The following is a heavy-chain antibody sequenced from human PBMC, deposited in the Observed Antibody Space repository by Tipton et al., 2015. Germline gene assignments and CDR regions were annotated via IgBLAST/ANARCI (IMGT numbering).Heavy chain of an antibody. Sequence: TLSLTCTVSGGSISSSSYYWGWIRQPPGKGLEWIGYIYYTGSTNYNPSLKSRVTISVDTSKNQFSLKLSSVTAADTALYYCARFNCGGDCYSYRGWFDPWGQGTLVTVSS. D-gene: IGHD2-21*02. V-gene: IGHV4-61*05. CDR3: ARFNCGGDCYSYRGWFDP. CDR1: GGSISSSSYY. J-gene: IGHJ5*02. CDR2: IYYTGST.